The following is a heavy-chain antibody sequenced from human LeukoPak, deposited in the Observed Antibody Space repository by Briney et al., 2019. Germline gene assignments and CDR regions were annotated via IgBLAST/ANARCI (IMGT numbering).Heavy chain of an antibody. CDR3: ARLGFLTGYYNDAFDF. Sequence: GGSLRLSCAASGFTFSSYWMSWVRQAPGKGLEWVANIKQDGSEKYYVDSVKGRFTISRDNAKNSLYLQMNSLRAEDTAVYYCARLGFLTGYYNDAFDFWGQGTMVTVSS. CDR2: IKQDGSEK. V-gene: IGHV3-7*03. CDR1: GFTFSSYW. J-gene: IGHJ3*01. D-gene: IGHD3-9*01.